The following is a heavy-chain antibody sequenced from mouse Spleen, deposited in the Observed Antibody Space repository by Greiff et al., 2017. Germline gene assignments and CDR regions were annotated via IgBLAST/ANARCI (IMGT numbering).Heavy chain of an antibody. D-gene: IGHD2-5*01. CDR1: GYTFTSYT. J-gene: IGHJ2*01. V-gene: IGHV1-4*01. CDR2: INPSSGYT. Sequence: VQLQQSGAELARPGASVKMSCKASGYTFTSYTMHWVKQRPGQGLEWIGYINPSSGYTKYNQKFKDKATLTADKSSSTAYMQLSSLTSEDSAVYYCASDHYSNYLDYWGQGTTLTVSS. CDR3: ASDHYSNYLDY.